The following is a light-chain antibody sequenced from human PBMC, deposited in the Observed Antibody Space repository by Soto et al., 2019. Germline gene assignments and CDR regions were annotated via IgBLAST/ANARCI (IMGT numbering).Light chain of an antibody. V-gene: IGKV1-5*01. CDR2: DAS. J-gene: IGKJ1*01. CDR3: QQYNSYSQT. Sequence: IRMTQSPSTLSASVGDRVTITCRASQSISSWLAWYQQKPGKAPKLLIYDASSLESGVPSRFSGSGSGTEFTLTISSLQPDDFATYYCQQYNSYSQTFGQRTKVDI. CDR1: QSISSW.